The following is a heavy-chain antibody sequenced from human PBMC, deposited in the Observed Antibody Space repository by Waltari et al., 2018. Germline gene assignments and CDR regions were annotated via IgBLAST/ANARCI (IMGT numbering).Heavy chain of an antibody. CDR3: AREARVGASASGGY. J-gene: IGHJ4*02. CDR2: IDYNGGT. V-gene: IGHV4-39*07. D-gene: IGHD1-26*01. CDR1: GGSISSTAYY. Sequence: QMQLQESGPGLMKPSETLSLTCTVSGGSISSTAYYWGWIRQPPGKGLEWVATIDYNGGTQNNPSLKSRVSISIDTSNNQFSLKLSSVTAADTAVYYCAREARVGASASGGYWGQGTLVTVSS.